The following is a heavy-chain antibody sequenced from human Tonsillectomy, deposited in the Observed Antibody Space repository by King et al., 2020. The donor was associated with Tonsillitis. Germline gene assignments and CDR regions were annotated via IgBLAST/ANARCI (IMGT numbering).Heavy chain of an antibody. CDR3: AKGIGTMGFGDAFDI. Sequence: VQLVESGGGLVQPGRSLRLSCAASGFTFDDYAMHWIRQAPGKGLEWVSGISWNSGSIGYADSVKGRFTISRDKAKNSLYLQMNSLRAEDTALYYCAKGIGTMGFGDAFDIWGQGTMVTVSS. J-gene: IGHJ3*02. CDR1: GFTFDDYA. D-gene: IGHD3-10*01. V-gene: IGHV3-9*01. CDR2: ISWNSGSI.